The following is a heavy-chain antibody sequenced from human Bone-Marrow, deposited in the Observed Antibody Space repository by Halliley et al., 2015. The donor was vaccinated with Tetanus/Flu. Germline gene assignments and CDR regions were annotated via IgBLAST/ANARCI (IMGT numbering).Heavy chain of an antibody. CDR2: IKKDGSII. V-gene: IGHV3-74*01. Sequence: IKKDGSIISYADSVKGRFAVSRDNAKSTLYLQMNSLKAEDTAVYYCARDQRDYYDSSGDDFDYWGQGTLVTVSS. CDR3: ARDQRDYYDSSGDDFDY. D-gene: IGHD3-22*01. J-gene: IGHJ4*02.